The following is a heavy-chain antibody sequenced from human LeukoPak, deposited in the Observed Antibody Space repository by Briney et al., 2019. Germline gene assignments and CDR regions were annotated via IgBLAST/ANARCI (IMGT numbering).Heavy chain of an antibody. CDR1: GYSISSGYF. CDR3: ARDADILAAFDI. D-gene: IGHD2-15*01. V-gene: IGHV4-38-2*02. J-gene: IGHJ3*02. CDR2: TYHRGRT. Sequence: SETLSLTCAVSGYSISSGYFWGWIRQPSGKGLEWIASTYHRGRTYHNPSLKSRVTISVDRSKNQFSLKLSSVTAADTAVYYCARDADILAAFDIWGQGTMVTVSS.